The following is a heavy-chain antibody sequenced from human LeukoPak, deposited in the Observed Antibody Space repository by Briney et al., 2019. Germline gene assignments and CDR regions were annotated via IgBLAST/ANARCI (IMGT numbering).Heavy chain of an antibody. V-gene: IGHV3-23*01. D-gene: IGHD3-3*01. CDR2: ISGSGGST. J-gene: IGHJ4*02. CDR1: GFTFSSYA. Sequence: GGSLRLSCAASGFTFSSYAMSWVRQAPGKGLEWVSAISGSGGSTYYADSVKGRFTISRDNSKNTLYLQVNSLRAEDTAVYYCAKDSTYYDFWSGYQCWGQGTLVTVSS. CDR3: AKDSTYYDFWSGYQC.